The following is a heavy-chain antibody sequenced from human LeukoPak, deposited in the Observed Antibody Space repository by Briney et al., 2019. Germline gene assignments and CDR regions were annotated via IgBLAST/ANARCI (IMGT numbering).Heavy chain of an antibody. CDR3: ARVIATPDYLDY. CDR2: VDWDDDK. D-gene: IGHD3-10*01. V-gene: IGHV2-70*01. Sequence: SGPALVKPTQTLTLTCTFSGFSLTTSKMCVNWIRQPPGKALEWLALVDWDDDKYYSPSLRTRLTISKDTSKNQVVLTMTNMDPVDTATYYCARVIATPDYLDYWGPGALVTVSS. J-gene: IGHJ4*02. CDR1: GFSLTTSKMC.